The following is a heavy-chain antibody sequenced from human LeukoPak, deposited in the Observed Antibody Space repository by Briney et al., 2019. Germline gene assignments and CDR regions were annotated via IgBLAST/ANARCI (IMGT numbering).Heavy chain of an antibody. CDR1: GFTFSSYA. CDR3: AKGTGHYYDSSGYYY. J-gene: IGHJ4*02. Sequence: GGSLRLSCAASGFTFSSYAMSWVRQAPGKGLEWVSAISGSGGNTYYADSVKGRFTISRDNSKNTLYLQMNSLRAEDTAIYYCAKGTGHYYDSSGYYYWGQGTLVTVSS. V-gene: IGHV3-23*01. CDR2: ISGSGGNT. D-gene: IGHD3-22*01.